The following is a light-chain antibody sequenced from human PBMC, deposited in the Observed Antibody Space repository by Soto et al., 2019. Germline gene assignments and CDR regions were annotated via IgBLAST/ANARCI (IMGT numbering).Light chain of an antibody. CDR1: QGISSY. Sequence: DIQMTQSPSSLSASVGDRFTVTCRASQGISSYINWYQQKAGKAPKLLIYAASSLQSGAPSRCSGSGSGTDFTLTISSLQPEDFATYYCQQSYSTHSITFGQGTLLEI. CDR3: QQSYSTHSIT. CDR2: AAS. J-gene: IGKJ5*01. V-gene: IGKV1-39*01.